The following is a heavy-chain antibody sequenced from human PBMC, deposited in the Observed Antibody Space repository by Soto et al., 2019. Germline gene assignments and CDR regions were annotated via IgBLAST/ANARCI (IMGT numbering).Heavy chain of an antibody. CDR3: AREPYGDSQYFDY. J-gene: IGHJ4*02. V-gene: IGHV3-30*04. CDR1: GFTFNSLS. CDR2: ISHDGRVT. Sequence: QVQLVESGGGMVQPGTSLRLSCAASGFTFNSLSLHWVRQRPDKGLEWVAVISHDGRVTFYADFVKGRFTVSRDNSKNTIYLQAHSLRAEDTAVYYCAREPYGDSQYFDYCGQGTLVTVSS. D-gene: IGHD2-21*02.